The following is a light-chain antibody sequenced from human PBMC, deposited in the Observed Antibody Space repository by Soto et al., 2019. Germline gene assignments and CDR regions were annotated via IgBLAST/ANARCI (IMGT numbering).Light chain of an antibody. V-gene: IGKV1-5*01. CDR1: PSIRYY. CDR3: QPHNSYSQT. CDR2: GAS. Sequence: DIQLTQSPPTLSASVGDRVTITCRASPSIRYYLAWYQQMPGKAPKRLIYGASSLQSGVRSRFSGSGSGTEFTPTNSSLQTDAFAPYLCQPHNSYSQTFGHGTKVDIK. J-gene: IGKJ1*01.